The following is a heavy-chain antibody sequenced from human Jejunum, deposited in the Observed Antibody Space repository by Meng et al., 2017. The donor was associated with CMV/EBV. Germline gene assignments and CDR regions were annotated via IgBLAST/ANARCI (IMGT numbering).Heavy chain of an antibody. CDR3: ARGPGASTREGFDY. CDR1: GGSISNHY. Sequence: GPLQGSGPGLVKPSETLSLTCTVSGGSISNHYWSWIRQSAGKGLEWIGRFYSSDTYNYHPSLNSRLTMSLDTSKNQFSLNLSSVTAADTAIYYCARGPGASTREGFDYWGLGTLVTVSS. V-gene: IGHV4-4*07. CDR2: FYSSDTY. J-gene: IGHJ4*02. D-gene: IGHD1-26*01.